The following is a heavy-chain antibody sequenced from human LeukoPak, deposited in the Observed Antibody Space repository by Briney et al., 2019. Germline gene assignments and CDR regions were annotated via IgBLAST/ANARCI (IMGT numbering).Heavy chain of an antibody. CDR3: ARGQMAGY. J-gene: IGHJ4*02. CDR1: GFPFSSYW. Sequence: GGSLRLSCAASGFPFSSYWMSWIRQAPGKGLEWVANIKPDGSEKSYVDSVKGRFTISRDNAKNSLYLQMNSLRAEDTAVYYCARGQMAGYWGQGTLGTVSS. V-gene: IGHV3-7*05. CDR2: IKPDGSEK. D-gene: IGHD5-24*01.